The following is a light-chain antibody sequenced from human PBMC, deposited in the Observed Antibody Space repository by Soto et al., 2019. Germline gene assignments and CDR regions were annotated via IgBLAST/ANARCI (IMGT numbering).Light chain of an antibody. V-gene: IGKV3-15*01. CDR1: QSVSSN. CDR2: GAS. Sequence: RAPLAVSPSDLSSPSCRASQSVSSNLAWYQQKPGQAPRLLIYGASTRATGIPARFSGSGSGTEFTLTISSLQSEDFAVYYCQQYNNWPPVTFGQGTKVDIK. J-gene: IGKJ1*01. CDR3: QQYNNWPPVT.